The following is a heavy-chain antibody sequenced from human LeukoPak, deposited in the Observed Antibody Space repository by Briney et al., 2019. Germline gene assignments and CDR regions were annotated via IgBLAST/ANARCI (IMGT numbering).Heavy chain of an antibody. J-gene: IGHJ6*03. V-gene: IGHV4-4*02. D-gene: IGHD5-24*01. CDR3: ARVRRDGYNYYYYYYMDV. CDR2: IYHSGST. CDR1: GGSISSSNW. Sequence: SETLSLTCAVSGGSISSSNWWSWVRQPPGKGLEWIGEIYHSGSTNYNPSLKSRVTISVDTSKNQFSLKLSSVTAADTAVYYCARVRRDGYNYYYYYYMDVWGKGTTVTISS.